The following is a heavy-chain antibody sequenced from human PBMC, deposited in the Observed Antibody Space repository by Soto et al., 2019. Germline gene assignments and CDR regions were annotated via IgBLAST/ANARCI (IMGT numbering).Heavy chain of an antibody. J-gene: IGHJ5*02. CDR3: ARDQEGNNWFDP. CDR1: GGSISSGCYS. V-gene: IGHV4-30-2*01. Sequence: SETLSLTGAVSGGSISSGCYSWSWIRQPPGKGLEWIGYIYHSGSTYYNPSLKSRVTISVDRSKKQFSLKLSSVTAADTAVYYCARDQEGNNWFDPWGQGTLLTVSS. CDR2: IYHSGST.